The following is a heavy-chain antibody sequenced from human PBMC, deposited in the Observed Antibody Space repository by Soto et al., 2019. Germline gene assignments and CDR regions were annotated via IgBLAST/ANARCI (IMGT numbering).Heavy chain of an antibody. V-gene: IGHV4-59*08. CDR1: GGSISSYY. CDR2: IYHGGST. D-gene: IGHD3-22*01. CDR3: ARVGPWVPYYYDSSPYTSEKWFDQ. Sequence: PSETLSLTCTVSGGSISSYYWSWIRQPPGKGLEWIGSIYHGGSTYYNPSLNSRVTLSIDMTNNHVSLILNSVTAADTAVYYCARVGPWVPYYYDSSPYTSEKWFDQWGQGTLV. J-gene: IGHJ5*02.